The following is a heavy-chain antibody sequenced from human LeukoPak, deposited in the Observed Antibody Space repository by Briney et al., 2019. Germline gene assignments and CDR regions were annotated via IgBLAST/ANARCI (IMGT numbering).Heavy chain of an antibody. J-gene: IGHJ4*02. CDR1: GFTFSSYS. CDR2: ISGGSDYI. CDR3: ARWGLGPSFDY. Sequence: KPGGSLRLSCAASGFTFSSYSMNWVRQAPGKGLEWVSSISGGSDYIFYTDSVKGRFTISRDNAKKSLYLQLNSLRVEDTAVYYCARWGLGPSFDYWGQGTRVTVSS. D-gene: IGHD1-26*01. V-gene: IGHV3-21*01.